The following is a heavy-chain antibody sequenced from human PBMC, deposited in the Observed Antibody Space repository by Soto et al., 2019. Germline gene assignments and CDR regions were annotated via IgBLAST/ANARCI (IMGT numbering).Heavy chain of an antibody. CDR1: GYTFTSYY. CDR3: ARDLYYGSGSERKNYYYYGMDV. J-gene: IGHJ6*02. CDR2: INPSGGST. D-gene: IGHD3-10*01. V-gene: IGHV1-46*01. Sequence: ASVKVSCKASGYTFTSYYMHWVRQAPGQGLEWMGIINPSGGSTSYAQKFQGRVTMTRDTSTSTVYMELSSLRSEDTAVYYCARDLYYGSGSERKNYYYYGMDVWGQGTTVTVSS.